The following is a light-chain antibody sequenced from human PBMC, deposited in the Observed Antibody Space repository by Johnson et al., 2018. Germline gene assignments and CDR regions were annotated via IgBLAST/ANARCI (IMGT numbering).Light chain of an antibody. CDR3: GTWASSLIPGNV. CDR2: ENN. V-gene: IGLV1-51*02. Sequence: QSVLTQPPSVSAAPGQKVTISCSGSSSNIGNNYVSWYQQLPGTAPKLLIYENNKRPSGIPDRFSGSKSGTSATLGITGLQTGAEADYYCGTWASSLIPGNVFGTGTKVTVL. J-gene: IGLJ1*01. CDR1: SSNIGNNY.